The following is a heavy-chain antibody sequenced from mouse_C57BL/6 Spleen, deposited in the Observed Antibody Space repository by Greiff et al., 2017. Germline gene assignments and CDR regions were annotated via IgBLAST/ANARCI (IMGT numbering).Heavy chain of an antibody. V-gene: IGHV1-22*01. Sequence: VQLKESGPELVKPGASVKMSCKASGYTFTDYNMHWVKQSHGKSLEWIGYINPNNGGTSYNQKFKGKATLTVNKSSSTAYMELRSLTSEDSAVYYCARYDGYYVEWYFDVWGTGTTVTVSS. CDR3: ARYDGYYVEWYFDV. CDR2: INPNNGGT. CDR1: GYTFTDYN. J-gene: IGHJ1*03. D-gene: IGHD2-3*01.